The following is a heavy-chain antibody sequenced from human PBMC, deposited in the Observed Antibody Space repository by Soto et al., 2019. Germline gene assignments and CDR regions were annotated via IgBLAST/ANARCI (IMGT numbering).Heavy chain of an antibody. CDR1: GYSFTSYW. V-gene: IGHV5-51*01. J-gene: IGHJ3*02. D-gene: IGHD3-16*02. CDR3: ARLWAYYDYVWGSYRPRAHAFDI. CDR2: ICPGDSDT. Sequence: GESLKISCKGSGYSFTSYWLGWVRQMTGKGLEWMGIICPGDSDTRYCSAFQGQATISADRSISTAYRQWSSLKASHTVMYYCARLWAYYDYVWGSYRPRAHAFDIWGQGKMVTVSS.